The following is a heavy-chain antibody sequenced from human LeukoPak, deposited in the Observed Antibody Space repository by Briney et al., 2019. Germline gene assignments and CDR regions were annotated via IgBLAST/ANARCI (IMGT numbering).Heavy chain of an antibody. CDR3: ASYYGSGSYPLFNY. CDR1: GGSISSYY. Sequence: SETLSLTCTVSGGSISSYYWSWIRQPPGKGLEWIGYIYYSGSTHYNPSLKSRITISVDTPKNQFSLKLSSVTAADTAVYYCASYYGSGSYPLFNYWGQGTLVTVSS. V-gene: IGHV4-59*08. D-gene: IGHD3-10*01. CDR2: IYYSGST. J-gene: IGHJ4*02.